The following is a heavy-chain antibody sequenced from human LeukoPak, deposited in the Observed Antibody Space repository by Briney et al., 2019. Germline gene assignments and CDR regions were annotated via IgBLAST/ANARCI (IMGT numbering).Heavy chain of an antibody. CDR1: GFTFSSYG. CDR3: AKDGRGIVVVPDVPGDDY. D-gene: IGHD2-2*01. CDR2: ISGFGESI. V-gene: IGHV3-23*01. J-gene: IGHJ4*02. Sequence: GGSLRLSCAASGFTFSSYGMSWVRQAPGKGLEWVSTISGFGESIYYADSVKGRFTISRDNSKNTLYLQMNSLRAEDTAVYFCAKDGRGIVVVPDVPGDDYWGQGTLVTVSS.